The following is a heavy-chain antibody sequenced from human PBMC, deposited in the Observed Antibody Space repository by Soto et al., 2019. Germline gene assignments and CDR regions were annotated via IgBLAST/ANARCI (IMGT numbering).Heavy chain of an antibody. J-gene: IGHJ6*02. CDR2: ISGSGGST. Sequence: EVQLLESGGGLVQPGGSLRLSCAASGFTFSSYAMSWVRQAPGKGLEWVSAISGSGGSTYYADYVTGRFTISRDNSKNTLYLQMNSLRGEDTAVYYCAKAVVVVPAAIWYCYGMDVWGQGTTVTVSS. V-gene: IGHV3-23*01. CDR3: AKAVVVVPAAIWYCYGMDV. D-gene: IGHD2-2*01. CDR1: GFTFSSYA.